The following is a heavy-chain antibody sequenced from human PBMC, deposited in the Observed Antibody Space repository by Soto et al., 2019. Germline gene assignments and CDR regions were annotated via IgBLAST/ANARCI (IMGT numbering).Heavy chain of an antibody. CDR1: GFTLSIYA. D-gene: IGHD1-26*01. CDR3: AKDPRVGASAAEYFQP. J-gene: IGHJ1*01. Sequence: EVQLLESGGGLVQPGGSLRLSCAASGFTLSIYAMTWVRQAPGKGLEWVSSINTNGGSTFYADSVKGRLTISRDHSENTGYRQMNSLRVEETAIYYCAKDPRVGASAAEYFQPWGQGTLVSVSS. V-gene: IGHV3-23*01. CDR2: INTNGGST.